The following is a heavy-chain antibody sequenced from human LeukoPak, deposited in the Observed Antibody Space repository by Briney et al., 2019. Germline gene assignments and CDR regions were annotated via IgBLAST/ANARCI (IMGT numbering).Heavy chain of an antibody. CDR1: GGSFTSYY. J-gene: IGHJ4*02. CDR3: ARSRRSAGWPFDT. CDR2: IHHSGTA. V-gene: IGHV4-34*01. Sequence: PSETLSLTCGVYGGSFTSYYWSWLRQSPGKGLEWIGEIHHSGTAYYNPSLESRVTISVDSSKNQVSLNLTSVTAAETAVYYCARSRRSAGWPFDTWGQGTLVTVSS. D-gene: IGHD6-19*01.